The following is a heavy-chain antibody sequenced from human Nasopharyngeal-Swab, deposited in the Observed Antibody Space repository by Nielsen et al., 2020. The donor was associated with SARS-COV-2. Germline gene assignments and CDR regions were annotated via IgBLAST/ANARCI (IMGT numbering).Heavy chain of an antibody. V-gene: IGHV3-23*01. CDR3: AKVASGGMDA. CDR2: ISGSGGRT. J-gene: IGHJ6*02. Sequence: WIRQPPGKGLEWVAAISGSGGRTYYADAVKGRFTISRDNSKNTLYLQMNRLRAEDTAVYYRAKVASGGMDAGAKGPRSPSP.